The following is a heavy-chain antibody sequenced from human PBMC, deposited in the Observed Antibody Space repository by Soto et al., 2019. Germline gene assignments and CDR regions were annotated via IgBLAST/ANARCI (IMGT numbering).Heavy chain of an antibody. J-gene: IGHJ3*02. V-gene: IGHV4-39*01. D-gene: IGHD2-15*01. Sequence: QLQLQESGPGLVKPSETLSLTCTVSGGSISSSSYYWGWIRQPPGKGLEWIGSIYYSGSTYYNPSLKSRVTISVDTSKNQFSLKLSSVTAADTAVYYGVAAGRFDDAFDIWGQGTMVTVSS. CDR1: GGSISSSSYY. CDR2: IYYSGST. CDR3: VAAGRFDDAFDI.